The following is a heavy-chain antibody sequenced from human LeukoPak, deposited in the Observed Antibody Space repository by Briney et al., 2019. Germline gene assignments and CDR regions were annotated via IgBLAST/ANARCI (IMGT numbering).Heavy chain of an antibody. CDR3: ARSGNYRDYFDY. CDR1: GFTFTSYA. Sequence: GGSLRLSCVASGFTFTSYAMHWVRQAPGKGLEWVAVISYDGSYKSYADSVKGRFTISRDNSKNTLSLQMNSLRAEDTAVYYCARSGNYRDYFDYWGQGTLVTVSS. J-gene: IGHJ4*02. D-gene: IGHD1-26*01. V-gene: IGHV3-30*04. CDR2: ISYDGSYK.